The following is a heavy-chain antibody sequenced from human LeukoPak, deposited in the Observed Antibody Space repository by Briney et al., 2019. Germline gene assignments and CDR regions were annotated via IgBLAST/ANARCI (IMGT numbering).Heavy chain of an antibody. D-gene: IGHD1-14*01. CDR3: ARVSSGTAADAFDI. Sequence: ASVKVSCKASGYTFTGYYMHWVRQAPGQGLEWMGWINPNSGGTNYAQKFQGRVTMTRDTPISTAYMELSRLRSDDTAVYYCARVSSGTAADAFDIWGQGTMVTVSS. CDR1: GYTFTGYY. V-gene: IGHV1-2*02. CDR2: INPNSGGT. J-gene: IGHJ3*02.